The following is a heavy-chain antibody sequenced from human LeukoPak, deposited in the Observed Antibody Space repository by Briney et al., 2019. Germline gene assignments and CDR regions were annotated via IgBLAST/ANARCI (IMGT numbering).Heavy chain of an antibody. CDR3: ARDSDGSGSYFH. D-gene: IGHD3-10*01. V-gene: IGHV4-59*12. Sequence: PSETLSLTCTVSGGSISSYYWSWIRQPPGKGLEWIGYIYYSGSTNYNPSLKSRVTMSVDTSKNQFSLKLSSVTAADTAVYYCARDSDGSGSYFHWGQGTLVTVSS. CDR1: GGSISSYY. J-gene: IGHJ4*02. CDR2: IYYSGST.